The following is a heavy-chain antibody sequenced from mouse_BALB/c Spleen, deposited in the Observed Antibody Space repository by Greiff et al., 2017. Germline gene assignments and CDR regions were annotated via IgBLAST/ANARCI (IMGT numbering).Heavy chain of an antibody. Sequence: VKLMESGPGLVAPSQSLSITCTVSGFSLTSYGVHWVRQPPGKGLEWLGVIWAGGSTNYNSALMSRLSISKDNSKSQVFLKMNSLQTDDTAMYYCARGDGSSPYAMDYWGQGTSVTVSS. CDR1: GFSLTSYG. V-gene: IGHV2-9*02. D-gene: IGHD1-1*01. CDR3: ARGDGSSPYAMDY. J-gene: IGHJ4*01. CDR2: IWAGGST.